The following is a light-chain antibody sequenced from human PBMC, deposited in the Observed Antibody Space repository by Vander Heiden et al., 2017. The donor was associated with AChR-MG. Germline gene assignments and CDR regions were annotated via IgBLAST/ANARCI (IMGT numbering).Light chain of an antibody. Sequence: EIVMTQSPATLSVSPGERATLSCRASQSVSSNLAWYQQKPGQAPRLLIYGASTRATGIPARFSGRGSGTDFTLTISSLQSEDLAVYYWQQDNNLHPWTVGQGNQVEIK. J-gene: IGKJ1*01. V-gene: IGKV3-15*01. CDR1: QSVSSN. CDR2: GAS. CDR3: QQDNNLHPWT.